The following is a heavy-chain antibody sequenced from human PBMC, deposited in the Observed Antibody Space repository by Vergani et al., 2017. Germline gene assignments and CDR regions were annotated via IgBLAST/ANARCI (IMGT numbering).Heavy chain of an antibody. D-gene: IGHD1-26*01. CDR3: ARGVVGRGSDDWVY. V-gene: IGHV4-34*01. CDR1: GGSFSGYY. CDR2: INHSGST. J-gene: IGHJ4*02. Sequence: QVQLQQWGAGLLKPSETLSLTCAVYGGSFSGYYWSWIRQPPGKGLEWIGEINHSGSTNYNPSLKSRVTISVDTSKNQFSLKLSSVTAADTAEYYCARGVVGRGSDDWVYWGQGTLVTVSS.